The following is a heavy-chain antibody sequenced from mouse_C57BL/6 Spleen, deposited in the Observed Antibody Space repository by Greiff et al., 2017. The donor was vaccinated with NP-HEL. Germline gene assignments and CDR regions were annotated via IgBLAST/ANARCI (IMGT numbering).Heavy chain of an antibody. J-gene: IGHJ2*01. CDR1: GYTFTSYW. CDR3: ARGTVICFDY. Sequence: QVHVKQPGAELVKPGASVKMSCKASGYTFTSYWITWVKQRPGQGLEWIGDIYPGSGSTNYNEKFKSKATLTVDTSSSTAYMQLSSLTSEDSAVYYCARGTVICFDYWGQGTTLTVSS. D-gene: IGHD1-1*01. V-gene: IGHV1-55*01. CDR2: IYPGSGST.